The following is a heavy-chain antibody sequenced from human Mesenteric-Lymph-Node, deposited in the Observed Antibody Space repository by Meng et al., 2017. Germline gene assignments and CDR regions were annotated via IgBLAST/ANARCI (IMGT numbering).Heavy chain of an antibody. D-gene: IGHD3-9*01. J-gene: IGHJ4*02. V-gene: IGHV5-51*01. CDR3: ARGDTLSQSRFLDRYVVN. Sequence: GESLKISCKGSGYSFTSYWIGWVRQMPGKGLEWMGIIYPGDSDTRYSPSFQGQVTISADKSISTAYLQWSSLKASDTAMYYCARGDTLSQSRFLDRYVVNWGQGALVTVSS. CDR2: IYPGDSDT. CDR1: GYSFTSYW.